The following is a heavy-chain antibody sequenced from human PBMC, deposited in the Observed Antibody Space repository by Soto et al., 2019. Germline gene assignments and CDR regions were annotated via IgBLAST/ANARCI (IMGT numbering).Heavy chain of an antibody. CDR3: ARDGEAVAARPYYYYGMDV. CDR2: ISYDGSNK. Sequence: QVQLVESGGGVVQPGRSLRLSCAASGFTFSSYAMHWVRQAPGKGLEWVAVISYDGSNKYYADSVKGRFTISRDNSKNTRYLQMNSLRAEDTAVYYCARDGEAVAARPYYYYGMDVWGQGTTVTVSS. V-gene: IGHV3-30-3*01. D-gene: IGHD6-6*01. J-gene: IGHJ6*02. CDR1: GFTFSSYA.